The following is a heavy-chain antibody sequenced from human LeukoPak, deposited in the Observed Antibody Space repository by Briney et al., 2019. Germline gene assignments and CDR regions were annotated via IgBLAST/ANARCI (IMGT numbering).Heavy chain of an antibody. V-gene: IGHV3-15*01. CDR2: IRSKTDGGAT. CDR3: TTATMH. Sequence: GGSLRLSCAASGFTFESYTIHWVRQAPGKGLEWVGRIRSKTDGGATDYAAPVKGRFTISRDDSKNTLYLQINSLKTEDTAVYYCTTATMHWGQGTLVTVSS. CDR1: GFTFESYT. J-gene: IGHJ4*02. D-gene: IGHD2-2*01.